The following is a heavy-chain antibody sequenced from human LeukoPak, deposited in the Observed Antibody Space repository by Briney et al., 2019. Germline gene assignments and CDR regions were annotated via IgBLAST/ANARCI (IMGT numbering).Heavy chain of an antibody. V-gene: IGHV4-34*01. CDR1: GGSFSGYY. CDR3: ASIEKSGGSSN. J-gene: IGHJ4*02. D-gene: IGHD2-15*01. CDR2: INHSGST. Sequence: PSETLSLTCAVNGGSFSGYYWSWIRQPPGKGLEWIGEINHSGSTNYNPSLKSRVTISVDTSKNQFSLKLSSVTAADTAVYYCASIEKSGGSSNWGQGTLVTVSS.